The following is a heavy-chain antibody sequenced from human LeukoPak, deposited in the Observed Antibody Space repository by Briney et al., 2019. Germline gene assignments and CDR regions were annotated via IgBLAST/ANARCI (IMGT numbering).Heavy chain of an antibody. CDR1: GLTFSSYA. D-gene: IGHD5-18*01. CDR2: ISYDGSNK. CDR3: ASRIQPYYYDY. J-gene: IGHJ4*02. Sequence: GGSLRLSCAASGLTFSSYAMHWVRQAPGKGLEWVAVISYDGSNKYYADSVKGRFTICRDNSKKTLYLQMNSMRAEDTAVYYCASRIQPYYYDYWGQGTLVTVSS. V-gene: IGHV3-30-3*01.